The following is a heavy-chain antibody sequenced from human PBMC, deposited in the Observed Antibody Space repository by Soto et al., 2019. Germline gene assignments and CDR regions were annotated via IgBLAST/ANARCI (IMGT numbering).Heavy chain of an antibody. CDR2: IYWDDDK. CDR3: AHRFPYCSGGSCYAGGIDAFDI. V-gene: IGHV2-5*02. J-gene: IGHJ3*02. D-gene: IGHD2-15*01. Sequence: QITLKESGPTLVKPTQTLTLTCTFSGFSLSTSGVGVGWIRQPPGKALEWLALIYWDDDKRYSPYLKSRLTIPKDTSKNQVVLTMTNLDPVDTATYYCAHRFPYCSGGSCYAGGIDAFDIWGQGTMVTVSS. CDR1: GFSLSTSGVG.